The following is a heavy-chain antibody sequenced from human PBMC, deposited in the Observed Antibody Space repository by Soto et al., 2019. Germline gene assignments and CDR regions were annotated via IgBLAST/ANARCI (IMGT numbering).Heavy chain of an antibody. V-gene: IGHV1-69*01. D-gene: IGHD1-1*01. J-gene: IGHJ4*02. CDR3: ATGQLSMAGQHFDY. Sequence: QVQLVQSGAEVKQPGASVTVSCTASGGALSTLSINWMRQTPGQGLEWMGGVIDIFGTSSFAQKFQGRVTFTADESTTTAYMELSGLTSEDTAIYFCATGQLSMAGQHFDYWGQGTLVTVSS. CDR2: VIDIFGTS. CDR1: GGALSTLS.